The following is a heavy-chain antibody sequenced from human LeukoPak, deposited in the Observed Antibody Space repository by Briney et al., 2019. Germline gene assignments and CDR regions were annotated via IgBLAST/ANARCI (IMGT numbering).Heavy chain of an antibody. CDR3: ARVIAAAGTGYYYYMDV. J-gene: IGHJ6*03. D-gene: IGHD6-13*01. V-gene: IGHV1-69*05. Sequence: SVKVSCKASGGTFSSYAISWVRQAPGQGLEWMGGIIPVFGTANYAQKFQGRVTITTDESTSTAYMELSSLRSEDTAVYYCARVIAAAGTGYYYYMDVWGKGTTVTVSS. CDR2: IIPVFGTA. CDR1: GGTFSSYA.